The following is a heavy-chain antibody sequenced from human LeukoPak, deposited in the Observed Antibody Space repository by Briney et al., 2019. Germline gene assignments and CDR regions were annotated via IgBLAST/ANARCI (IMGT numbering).Heavy chain of an antibody. Sequence: QPGRSLRLSCAASGFTFSSYAMHWVRQAPGKGLEWVAVISYDGSNKYYADSVKGRFTISRDNSKNTLYLQMNSLRAEDTAVYYRARDQTVTTERYDYYYYYGMDVWGQGTTVTVSS. D-gene: IGHD4-11*01. J-gene: IGHJ6*02. CDR3: ARDQTVTTERYDYYYYYGMDV. V-gene: IGHV3-30-3*01. CDR1: GFTFSSYA. CDR2: ISYDGSNK.